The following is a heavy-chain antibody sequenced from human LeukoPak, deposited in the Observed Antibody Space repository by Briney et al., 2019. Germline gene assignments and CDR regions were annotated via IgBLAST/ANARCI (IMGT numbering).Heavy chain of an antibody. D-gene: IGHD3-10*01. J-gene: IGHJ4*02. CDR3: ARGRITMVRGVTDFDY. V-gene: IGHV3-21*01. Sequence: GGSLRLSCAASGFTFSSYSMNWVRQAPGKGLEWVSSISSSSSYIYYADSVKGRSTISRDNAKNSLYLQMNSLRAEDTAVYYCARGRITMVRGVTDFDYWGQGTLVTVSS. CDR1: GFTFSSYS. CDR2: ISSSSSYI.